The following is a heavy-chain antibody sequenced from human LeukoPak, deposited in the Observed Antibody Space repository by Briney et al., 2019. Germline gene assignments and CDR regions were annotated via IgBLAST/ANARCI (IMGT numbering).Heavy chain of an antibody. Sequence: GGSLRLSCAASGFTFSSYAMHWVRQAPGKGLEWVAVISYDGSNKYYADSVKGRFTISRDNSKNTLYLQMNSLRAEDTAVYYCARDVGFQVVVAASDYWGQGTLVTVSS. V-gene: IGHV3-30*04. CDR2: ISYDGSNK. CDR3: ARDVGFQVVVAASDY. D-gene: IGHD2-15*01. J-gene: IGHJ4*02. CDR1: GFTFSSYA.